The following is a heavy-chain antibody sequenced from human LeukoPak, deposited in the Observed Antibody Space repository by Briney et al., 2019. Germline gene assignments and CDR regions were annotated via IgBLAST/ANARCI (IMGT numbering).Heavy chain of an antibody. CDR3: ARDPGPGDYYYMDV. CDR2: ISSSSSTI. V-gene: IGHV3-48*01. Sequence: GGSLRLSCAASGFTFSSYSMNWVRQAPGKGLEWVSYISSSSSTIYYADSVKGRFTISRDNAKNSLYLQMNSLRAEDTAVYYCARDPGPGDYYYMDVWGKGTTVTVSS. CDR1: GFTFSSYS. J-gene: IGHJ6*03. D-gene: IGHD3-10*01.